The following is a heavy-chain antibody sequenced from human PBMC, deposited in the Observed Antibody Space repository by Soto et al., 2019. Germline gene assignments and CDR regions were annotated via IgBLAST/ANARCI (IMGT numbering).Heavy chain of an antibody. CDR3: AYSSSWYDAFDI. Sequence: GGSLRLSCAASGFTFSSYGMHWVRQAPGKGLEWVAVISYDGSNKYYADSVKGRFTISRDNSKNTLYLQMNSLRAEDTAVYYRAYSSSWYDAFDIWGQGTMVTVSS. J-gene: IGHJ3*02. CDR2: ISYDGSNK. D-gene: IGHD6-13*01. V-gene: IGHV3-30*03. CDR1: GFTFSSYG.